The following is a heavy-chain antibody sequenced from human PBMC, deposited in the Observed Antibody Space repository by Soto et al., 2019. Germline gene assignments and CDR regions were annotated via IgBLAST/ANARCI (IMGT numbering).Heavy chain of an antibody. J-gene: IGHJ4*02. Sequence: GGSLRLSCTASGFTFGDYAMSWFRQAPGKGLEWVGFIRSKAYGGTTEYAASVKGRFTISRDDSKSIAYLQMNSLKTEDTAVYYCTRNVLRYFDWLSHFDYWGQGTLVTVST. D-gene: IGHD3-9*01. V-gene: IGHV3-49*03. CDR1: GFTFGDYA. CDR3: TRNVLRYFDWLSHFDY. CDR2: IRSKAYGGTT.